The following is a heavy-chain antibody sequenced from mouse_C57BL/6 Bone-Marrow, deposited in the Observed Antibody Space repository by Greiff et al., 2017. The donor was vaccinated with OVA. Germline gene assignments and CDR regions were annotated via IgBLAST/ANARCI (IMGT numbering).Heavy chain of an antibody. V-gene: IGHV1-64*01. CDR3: ARTGYYGSSSLDY. CDR2: IHPNSGST. D-gene: IGHD1-1*01. Sequence: QVQLKQPGAELVKPGASVKLSCKASGYTFTSYWMHWVKQRPGQGLEWIGMIHPNSGSTNYNEKFKSKATLTVDKSSSTAYMQLSSLTSEDSAVYYCARTGYYGSSSLDYWGQGTTLTVSS. J-gene: IGHJ2*01. CDR1: GYTFTSYW.